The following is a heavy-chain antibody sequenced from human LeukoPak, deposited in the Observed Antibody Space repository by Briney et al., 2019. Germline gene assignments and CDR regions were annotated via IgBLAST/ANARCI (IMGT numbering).Heavy chain of an antibody. Sequence: SETLSLTFTDSGGSISSSSYYWGWIRQPPGKGLEWSGSIYYSGSTYYNPSLKSRVTISVDTSKNQFSLKLSSVTAADTAVYYCATPCTSCYTRSQYFQHWGQGTLVTVSS. CDR3: ATPCTSCYTRSQYFQH. J-gene: IGHJ1*01. D-gene: IGHD2-2*02. CDR2: IYYSGST. V-gene: IGHV4-39*07. CDR1: GGSISSSSYY.